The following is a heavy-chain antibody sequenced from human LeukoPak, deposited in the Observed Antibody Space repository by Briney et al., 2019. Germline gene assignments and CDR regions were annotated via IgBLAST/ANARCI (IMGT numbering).Heavy chain of an antibody. D-gene: IGHD3-3*01. CDR1: GHTFTGYY. CDR2: INPNSSGT. V-gene: IGHV1-2*02. J-gene: IGHJ6*01. Sequence: ASVKVSCKASGHTFTGYYLQWVRQAPGQGLGGMGGINPNSSGTNYAQKFQGRVTMTRETTISTAYMELSRLRSDETAVYYCARDLRITVVGVLMVYYVIYVCGEETTGTVSP. CDR3: ARDLRITVVGVLMVYYVIYV.